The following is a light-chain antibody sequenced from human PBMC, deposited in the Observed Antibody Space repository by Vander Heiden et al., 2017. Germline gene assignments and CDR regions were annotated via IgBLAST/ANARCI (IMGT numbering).Light chain of an antibody. V-gene: IGKV2-28*01. CDR1: HSLLHSIGYNY. CDR2: YGS. J-gene: IGKJ3*01. Sequence: DIVMTQSPLSLPVTPGEPASISFRSSHSLLHSIGYNYLDWYRQKPGQSQQLMIYYGSNRASGVPDRFSGSGSGKDFTLKSSRVEDEDVGVYYCRQALQTSGFGSGTKVDIK. CDR3: RQALQTSG.